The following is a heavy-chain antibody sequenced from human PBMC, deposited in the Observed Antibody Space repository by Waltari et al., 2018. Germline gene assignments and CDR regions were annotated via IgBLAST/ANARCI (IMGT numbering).Heavy chain of an antibody. CDR3: ARGSDYYGSGSYPAFDY. J-gene: IGHJ4*02. Sequence: QVQLQESGPGLVKPSQTLSLTCTVSGGSISSGSYYWSWIRQPAGKGLEWIGYIYTSGSTSYNPSLKSPVTISVDTSKNQFSLKLSSVTAADTAVYYCARGSDYYGSGSYPAFDYWGQGTLVTVSS. CDR2: IYTSGST. D-gene: IGHD3-10*01. V-gene: IGHV4-61*09. CDR1: GGSISSGSYY.